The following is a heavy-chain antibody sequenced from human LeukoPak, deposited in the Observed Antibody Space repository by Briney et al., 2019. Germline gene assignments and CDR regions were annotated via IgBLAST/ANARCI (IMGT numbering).Heavy chain of an antibody. D-gene: IGHD1-14*01. J-gene: IGHJ4*01. V-gene: IGHV4/OR15-8*01. CDR3: ASNRNFALDN. CDR1: GASIASHSW. Sequence: SETLSLTCACSGASIASHSWGSLVRQPPGKGLDGIGEVYHSGGANYKPSLRSRPPTSVDTSRNHFSLQLTSVTDPGTAVYFCASNRNFALDNWAHGPLVTVSS. CDR2: VYHSGGA.